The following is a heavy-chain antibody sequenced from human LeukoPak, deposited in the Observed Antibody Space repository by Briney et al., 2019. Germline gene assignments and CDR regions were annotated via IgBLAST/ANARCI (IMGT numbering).Heavy chain of an antibody. D-gene: IGHD6-19*01. CDR3: ARVIYSSGFDY. CDR2: IYYSGST. V-gene: IGHV4-39*07. J-gene: IGHJ4*02. CDR1: GGSISSISSNNYH. Sequence: SETLSLTCIVSGGSISSISSNNYHWGWIRQPPGKGLEWIGSIYYSGSTYYNPSLKSRVTISVDTSKNQFSLKLSSVTAADTAVYYCARVIYSSGFDYWGQGTLVTVSS.